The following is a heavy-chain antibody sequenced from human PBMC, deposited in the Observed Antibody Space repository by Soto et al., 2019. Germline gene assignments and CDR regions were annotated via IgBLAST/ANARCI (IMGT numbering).Heavy chain of an antibody. CDR3: ARVPPGYCSGGTCFLYYFDY. Sequence: GASVKVSCKASGDTLTTDGIGWVRQAPGQGLEWMGGIIAIFDKTYYSEKFQDRVTITADKSTSTAYMELSRLISDDTAVYYCARVPPGYCSGGTCFLYYFDYWGQGTRVTVSS. J-gene: IGHJ4*02. CDR2: IIAIFDKT. CDR1: GDTLTTDG. D-gene: IGHD2-15*01. V-gene: IGHV1-69*06.